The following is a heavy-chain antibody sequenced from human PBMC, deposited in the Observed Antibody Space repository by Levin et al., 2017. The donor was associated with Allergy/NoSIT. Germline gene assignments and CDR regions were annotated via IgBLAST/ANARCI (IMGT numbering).Heavy chain of an antibody. D-gene: IGHD6-19*01. V-gene: IGHV3-53*01. Sequence: PGGSLRLSCAASGFTVSSNYMSWVRQAPGKGLEWVSVIYSGGSTYYADSVKGRFTISRDNSKNTLYLQMNSLRAEDTAVYYCARDGFSSGWSAGGLVAFDIWGQGTMVTVSS. CDR2: IYSGGST. CDR1: GFTVSSNY. CDR3: ARDGFSSGWSAGGLVAFDI. J-gene: IGHJ3*02.